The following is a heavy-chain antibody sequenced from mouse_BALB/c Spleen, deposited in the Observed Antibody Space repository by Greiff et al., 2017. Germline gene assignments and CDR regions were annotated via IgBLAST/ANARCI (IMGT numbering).Heavy chain of an antibody. Sequence: VQLQESGPELVKPGASVRISCKASGYTFTSYYIHWVKQRPGQGLEWIGWIYPGNVNTKYNEKFKGKATLTADKSSSTAYMQLSSLTSEDSAVYFCARSSYYYAPMDYWGQGTSVTVSS. J-gene: IGHJ4*01. CDR2: IYPGNVNT. D-gene: IGHD1-1*01. V-gene: IGHV1S56*01. CDR1: GYTFTSYY. CDR3: ARSSYYYAPMDY.